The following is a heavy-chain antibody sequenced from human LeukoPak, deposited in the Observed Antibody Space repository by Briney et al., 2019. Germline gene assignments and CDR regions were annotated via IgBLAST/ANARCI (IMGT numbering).Heavy chain of an antibody. CDR3: AKQVERRGALDY. J-gene: IGHJ4*02. CDR1: GFTFDDYS. V-gene: IGHV3-9*03. CDR2: ISWGGGII. D-gene: IGHD1-1*01. Sequence: PGRSLRLSCTASGFTFDDYSMHWVPQAPGKGLEWVSGISWGGGIIGYADSVKGRFTISRDNAKNSLYLQMSSLRADDMALYYCAKQVERRGALDYWGQGTLVTVSS.